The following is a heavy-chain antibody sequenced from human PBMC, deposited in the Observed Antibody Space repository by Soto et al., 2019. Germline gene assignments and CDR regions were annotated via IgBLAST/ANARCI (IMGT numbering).Heavy chain of an antibody. CDR3: AGPSSGWYWGAFDY. D-gene: IGHD6-19*01. CDR2: ISGSGGST. Sequence: PGGSLRLSCAASGFTFSSYAMSWVRQAPGKGLEWVSAISGSGGSTYYADSVKGRFTISRDNSKNTLYLQMNSLRAEDTAVYYCAGPSSGWYWGAFDYWGQGTLVTVSS. V-gene: IGHV3-23*01. J-gene: IGHJ4*02. CDR1: GFTFSSYA.